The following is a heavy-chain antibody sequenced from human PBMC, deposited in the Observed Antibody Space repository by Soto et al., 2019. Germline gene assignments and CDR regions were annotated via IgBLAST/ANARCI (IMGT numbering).Heavy chain of an antibody. CDR3: ARVARIRYYGSGNWFDP. D-gene: IGHD3-10*01. V-gene: IGHV4-30-4*01. J-gene: IGHJ5*02. CDR1: GGSISSGDYY. Sequence: TLSLTGTVAGGSISSGDYYWSWIRQPPGKGLEWIGYIYYSGSTYYNPSLKSRVTISVDTSKNQFSLKLSSVTAADTAVYYCARVARIRYYGSGNWFDPWGQGTLVTVSS. CDR2: IYYSGST.